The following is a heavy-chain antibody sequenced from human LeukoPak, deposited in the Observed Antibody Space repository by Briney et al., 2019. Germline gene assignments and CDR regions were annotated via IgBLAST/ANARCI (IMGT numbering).Heavy chain of an antibody. CDR2: ISSSGSTI. CDR1: GFTFSDYY. D-gene: IGHD1-26*01. CDR3: ARDKILGATHFDY. J-gene: IGHJ4*02. Sequence: GGSLRLSCVASGFTFSDYYISWIRQAPGKGLEWFSYISSSGSTIYYADSVKGRFTISRDNAKNSLYLQMNSLRAEDTAVYYCARDKILGATHFDYWGQGTLVTVSS. V-gene: IGHV3-11*04.